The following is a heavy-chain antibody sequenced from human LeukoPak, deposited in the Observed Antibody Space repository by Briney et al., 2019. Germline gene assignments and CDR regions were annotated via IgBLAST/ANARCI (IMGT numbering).Heavy chain of an antibody. Sequence: TGGSLRLSCAAAGFTFSTYAMSWGRQAPGKGLEWVSAISGSGGSTYYADSVKGRLTSSRDNSKNTLSLQMNSLRAEDTAVYYCAKDLGWVGPTPQYYFDYWGQGTLVTVSS. CDR3: AKDLGWVGPTPQYYFDY. J-gene: IGHJ4*02. CDR2: ISGSGGST. CDR1: GFTFSTYA. V-gene: IGHV3-23*01. D-gene: IGHD1-26*01.